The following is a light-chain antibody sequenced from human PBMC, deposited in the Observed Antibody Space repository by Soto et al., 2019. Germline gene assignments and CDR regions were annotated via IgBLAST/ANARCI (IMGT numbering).Light chain of an antibody. CDR3: AAWEDSLSSAV. CDR1: SSNIGSNY. V-gene: IGLV1-47*01. Sequence: SVLTQPPSASGTPGQRVTISCSGSSSNIGSNYVYWYQQLPGTAPKLLIYRNNQRPSGVPDRFSGSKSGTSASLAISGLRSEDEAEYYCAAWEDSLSSAVFGGGTQLTVL. J-gene: IGLJ7*01. CDR2: RNN.